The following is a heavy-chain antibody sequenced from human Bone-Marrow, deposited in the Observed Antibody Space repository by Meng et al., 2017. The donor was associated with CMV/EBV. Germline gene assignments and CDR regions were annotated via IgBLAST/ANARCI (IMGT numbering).Heavy chain of an antibody. CDR1: GFTFSGYA. CDR3: ARVGGDGVWAFDY. Sequence: GGSLRLSCAASGFTFSGYAMHWVRQAPGKGLEWVAVIAFDGSNEYYADSVKGRFTISRDNSKHTLYLQMNSLRAEDTAVFYCARVGGDGVWAFDYWGQGTLVTVSS. D-gene: IGHD2-8*01. CDR2: IAFDGSNE. J-gene: IGHJ4*02. V-gene: IGHV3-30*04.